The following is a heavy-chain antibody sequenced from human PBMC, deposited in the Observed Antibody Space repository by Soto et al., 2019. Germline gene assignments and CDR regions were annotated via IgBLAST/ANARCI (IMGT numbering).Heavy chain of an antibody. Sequence: GGSLRLSCAASGFTFSSYGMHWVRQAPGKGLEWVAVISYDGSNKYYADSVKGRFTISRDNSKNTLYLQMNSLRAEDTAVYYCAKVLVATISVDYYYMDVWGKGTTVTVSS. D-gene: IGHD5-12*01. CDR3: AKVLVATISVDYYYMDV. CDR2: ISYDGSNK. J-gene: IGHJ6*03. V-gene: IGHV3-30*18. CDR1: GFTFSSYG.